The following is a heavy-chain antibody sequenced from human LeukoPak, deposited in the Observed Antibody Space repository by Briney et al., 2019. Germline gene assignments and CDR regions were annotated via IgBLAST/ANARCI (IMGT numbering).Heavy chain of an antibody. CDR2: INHSGST. V-gene: IGHV4-34*01. Sequence: SETLSLTCAVYGGSFSGYYWSWIRQPPGKGLEWIGEINHSGSTNYNPSLKSRVTISVDTSKNQFSLKLSSVTAADTAVYYCARKKYQLLSRNWFDPWGQGTLVTVSS. CDR1: GGSFSGYY. CDR3: ARKKYQLLSRNWFDP. J-gene: IGHJ5*02. D-gene: IGHD2-2*01.